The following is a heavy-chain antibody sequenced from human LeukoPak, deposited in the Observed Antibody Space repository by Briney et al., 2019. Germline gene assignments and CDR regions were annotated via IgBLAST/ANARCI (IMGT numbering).Heavy chain of an antibody. CDR3: ARRGESTSYGDYRFDY. D-gene: IGHD4-17*01. Sequence: GGSLRLSCAASGFTFSSFAMSWVRQAPGRGLEWVSAISGSSGLTYYADSVKGRFTISRDNSKNTLFLQMNSLRAEDTAVYYCARRGESTSYGDYRFDYWGQGTLVTVSS. CDR2: ISGSSGLT. V-gene: IGHV3-23*01. CDR1: GFTFSSFA. J-gene: IGHJ4*02.